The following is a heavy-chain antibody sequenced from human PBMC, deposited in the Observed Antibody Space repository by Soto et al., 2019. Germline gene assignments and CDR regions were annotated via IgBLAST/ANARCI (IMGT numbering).Heavy chain of an antibody. Sequence: PGGSLRLSCAASGFTFSSYAMSWVRQAPGKGPERVSAISGSGGSTYYADSVKGRFTISRDNSKNTLYLQMNSPRAEDTAVYYCAKCFEQQPLYYAFDIWGQGTMVTVSS. V-gene: IGHV3-23*01. CDR3: AKCFEQQPLYYAFDI. J-gene: IGHJ3*02. D-gene: IGHD6-13*01. CDR2: ISGSGGST. CDR1: GFTFSSYA.